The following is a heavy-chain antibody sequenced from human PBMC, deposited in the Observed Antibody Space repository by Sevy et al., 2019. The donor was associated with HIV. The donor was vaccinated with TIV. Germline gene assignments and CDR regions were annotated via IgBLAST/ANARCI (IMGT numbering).Heavy chain of an antibody. CDR2: IYYSGST. Sequence: SETLSLTCTVSGGSISSYYWSWIRQPPGNGLEWIGYIYYSGSTNYNPSLKSRVTISVDTSKNQFSLKLSSVTAADTAVYYCARGGITGTTDYWGQGTLVTVSS. CDR3: ARGGITGTTDY. D-gene: IGHD1-7*01. CDR1: GGSISSYY. V-gene: IGHV4-59*01. J-gene: IGHJ4*02.